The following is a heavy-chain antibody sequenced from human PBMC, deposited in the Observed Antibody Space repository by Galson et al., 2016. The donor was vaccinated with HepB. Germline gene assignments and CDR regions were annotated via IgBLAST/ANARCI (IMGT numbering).Heavy chain of an antibody. CDR2: THNAGDT. CDR3: ASFGT. D-gene: IGHD3-3*01. V-gene: IGHV3-53*01. Sequence: SLRLSCAASGFSVSTQYITWVRQAPGKGLEWVSITHNAGDTYYADAVKGRFTISRDTSKNTVYLQMNSLRDEDTAVYYCASFGTWGQGTLVTVSS. CDR1: GFSVSTQY. J-gene: IGHJ5*02.